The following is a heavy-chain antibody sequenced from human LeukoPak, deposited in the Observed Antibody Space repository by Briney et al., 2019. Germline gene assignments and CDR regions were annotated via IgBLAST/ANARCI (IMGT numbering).Heavy chain of an antibody. D-gene: IGHD3-22*01. V-gene: IGHV4-4*08. CDR3: AREVFKSSPQYDSQ. J-gene: IGHJ1*01. CDR2: IYSAKTT. Sequence: PSETLPLTCTVSGASISRSYWSWIRQFPGKELQWIGYIYSAKTTIYNPSLNSRATISADTSNNRVSLHLTSVTAADTAVYFCAREVFKSSPQYDSQWGQGTLVTVTS. CDR1: GASISRSY.